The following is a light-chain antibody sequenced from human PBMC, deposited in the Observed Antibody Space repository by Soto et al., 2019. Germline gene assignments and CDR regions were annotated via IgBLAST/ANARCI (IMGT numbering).Light chain of an antibody. CDR2: DAS. CDR3: QQRSNWPPIT. Sequence: IFFTQSPTTLSLTRGERAPLSSRASQSVKTFLVWYQQRPGQPPRLLIHDASHRAAGIPARFSGSGFGTDFTLTISSLEPEDAAVYYCQQRSNWPPITFGQGARLEIK. CDR1: QSVKTF. J-gene: IGKJ5*01. V-gene: IGKV3-11*01.